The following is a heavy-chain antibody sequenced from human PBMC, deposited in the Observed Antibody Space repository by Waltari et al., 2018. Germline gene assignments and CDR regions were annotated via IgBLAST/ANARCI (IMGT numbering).Heavy chain of an antibody. V-gene: IGHV4-34*01. Sequence: QVQLQQWGAGLLKPSETLSLTCAVYGGSFSGYYWSWIRQPPGKGLEWIGEINHSGSTNYNPSLKSRVTISVDTSKNQFSLKLSSVTAADTAVYYCARGHSGYEEFDYWGQGTLVTVSS. CDR3: ARGHSGYEEFDY. J-gene: IGHJ4*02. CDR2: INHSGST. D-gene: IGHD5-12*01. CDR1: GGSFSGYY.